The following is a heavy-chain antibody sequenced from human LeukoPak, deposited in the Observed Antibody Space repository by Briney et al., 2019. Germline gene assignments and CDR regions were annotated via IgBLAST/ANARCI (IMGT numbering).Heavy chain of an antibody. J-gene: IGHJ4*02. CDR1: GFTFDDYA. CDR3: ARDLGHYSGSDPGDY. V-gene: IGHV3-9*01. Sequence: TGGSLRLSCAASGFTFDDYAMHWVRQAPGKGLEWVSGISWNSGSIGYADSVKGRFTISRDNAKNSLYLQMNSLRAEDTALYYCARDLGHYSGSDPGDYWGQGTLVTVSS. CDR2: ISWNSGSI. D-gene: IGHD1-26*01.